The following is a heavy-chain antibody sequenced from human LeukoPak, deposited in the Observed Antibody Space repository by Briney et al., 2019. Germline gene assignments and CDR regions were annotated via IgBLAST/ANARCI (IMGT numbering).Heavy chain of an antibody. V-gene: IGHV1-2*02. CDR1: GYTFTRYT. J-gene: IGHJ4*02. D-gene: IGHD3-22*01. CDR3: ARAQTYYYDSSGYYSFDY. CDR2: IDPNSGGT. Sequence: ASVKVSCKASGYTFTRYTMNWVRQAPGQGLEWMGWIDPNSGGTNSAQNFQGRVTMTRDTSISTAYMELSRLRSDDTAVYYCARAQTYYYDSSGYYSFDYWGQGTLVTISS.